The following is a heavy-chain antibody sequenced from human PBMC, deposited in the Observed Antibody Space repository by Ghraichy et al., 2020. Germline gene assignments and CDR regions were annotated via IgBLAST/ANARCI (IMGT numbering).Heavy chain of an antibody. CDR3: AIGDLDVVVVAATTKDDV. J-gene: IGHJ6*02. V-gene: IGHV4-34*01. Sequence: SQTRSLTCAVYGGSFSGYYWSWIRQPPGKGLEWIGEINHSGSTNYNPSLKSRVTISVDTSKNQFSLKLSSVTTADTAVYYCAIGDLDVVVVAATTKDDVWGQGTTVTVSS. CDR2: INHSGST. D-gene: IGHD2-15*01. CDR1: GGSFSGYY.